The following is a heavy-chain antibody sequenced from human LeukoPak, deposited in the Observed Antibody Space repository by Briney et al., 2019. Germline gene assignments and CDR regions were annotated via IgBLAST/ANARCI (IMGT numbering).Heavy chain of an antibody. Sequence: PSETLSLTCRVSGGSISSYYWSWIRQPPGKGLEWIGYIYYSGSTNYNPSLKSRVTISVDTSKNQFSLKLSSVTAADTAVYYCARVGGSYRNWFDPWGQGTLVTVSS. CDR2: IYYSGST. CDR3: ARVGGSYRNWFDP. D-gene: IGHD1-26*01. V-gene: IGHV4-59*12. J-gene: IGHJ5*02. CDR1: GGSISSYY.